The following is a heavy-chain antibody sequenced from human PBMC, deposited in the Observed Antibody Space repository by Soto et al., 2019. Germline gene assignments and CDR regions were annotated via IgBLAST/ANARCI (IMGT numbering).Heavy chain of an antibody. V-gene: IGHV4-59*08. Sequence: PSETLSLTCTVSGGSISSYYWSWIRQPPGKGLEWIGYIYYSGSTYYNPSLKSRVTISVDTSKNQFSLKLSSVTAADTAVYYCARYCSGGSCTWGMDVWGQGTTVTVSS. CDR2: IYYSGST. D-gene: IGHD2-15*01. J-gene: IGHJ6*02. CDR3: ARYCSGGSCTWGMDV. CDR1: GGSISSYY.